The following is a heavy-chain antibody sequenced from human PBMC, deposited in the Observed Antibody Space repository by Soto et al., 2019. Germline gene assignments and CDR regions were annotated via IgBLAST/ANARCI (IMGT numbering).Heavy chain of an antibody. J-gene: IGHJ4*02. CDR3: ARGDYDSSPSPWR. D-gene: IGHD3-22*01. CDR2: ISSSSSYI. Sequence: PVGSLRLSCAASGFTFSSYSMNWVRQAPGKGLEWVSSISSSSSYIYYADSVKGRFTISRDNAKNSLYLQMNSLRAEDTAVYYCARGDYDSSPSPWRWGQGTLVTVSS. CDR1: GFTFSSYS. V-gene: IGHV3-21*01.